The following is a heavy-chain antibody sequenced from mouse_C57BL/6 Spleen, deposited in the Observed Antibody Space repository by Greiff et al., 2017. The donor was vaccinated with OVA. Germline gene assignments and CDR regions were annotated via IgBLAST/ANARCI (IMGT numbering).Heavy chain of an antibody. CDR2: IRNKANNHAT. CDR3: TGRGWPYWYFDV. J-gene: IGHJ1*03. Sequence: EVMLVESGGGLVQPGGSMKLSCAASGFTFSDDWMDWVRQSPEKGLEWVADIRNKANNHATYYAESVKGRFTSSRDDSNSIVYLQKNSLRAEDTGMYYFTGRGWPYWYFDVWGTGTTVTVSS. V-gene: IGHV6-6*01. D-gene: IGHD2-3*01. CDR1: GFTFSDDW.